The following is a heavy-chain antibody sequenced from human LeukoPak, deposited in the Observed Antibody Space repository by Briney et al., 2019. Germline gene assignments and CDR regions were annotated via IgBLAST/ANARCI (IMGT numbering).Heavy chain of an antibody. Sequence: SETLSLTCTVSGGSISSSSYYWGCIRQPPGKGLEWIGSIYYSGSTCYNPSLKSRVTISVDTSKNQFSLKLSSVTAADTAVYYCASDWGQWLVPGFDYWGQGTLVTVSS. J-gene: IGHJ4*02. V-gene: IGHV4-39*07. CDR3: ASDWGQWLVPGFDY. D-gene: IGHD6-19*01. CDR1: GGSISSSSYY. CDR2: IYYSGST.